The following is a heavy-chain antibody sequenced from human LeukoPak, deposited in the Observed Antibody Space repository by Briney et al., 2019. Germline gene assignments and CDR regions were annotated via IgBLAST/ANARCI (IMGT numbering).Heavy chain of an antibody. CDR1: GFTFNAFG. J-gene: IGHJ6*02. V-gene: IGHV3-21*05. Sequence: GGSLRLSCAASGFTFNAFGMNWVRQAPGKGLEWVSYIGTTSGAIYYADSVKGRFTISRDNAKNSLYLQMNSLRAEDTAVYYCARDRYGMDVWGQGTTVTVSS. CDR3: ARDRYGMDV. CDR2: IGTTSGAI.